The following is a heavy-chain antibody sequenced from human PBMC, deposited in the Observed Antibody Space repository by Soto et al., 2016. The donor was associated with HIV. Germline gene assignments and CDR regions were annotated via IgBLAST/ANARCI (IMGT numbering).Heavy chain of an antibody. CDR1: GGSFRGYY. Sequence: QVQLQQWGAGLLKPSETLSLTCAVYGGSFRGYYWSWIRQPPGKGLEWIGEISHSGSTNYNTSLKSRVTMSIDTSKNQFSLKLSSVTAADTAVYYCARGTYCGGDCYSEWGQGTLVTVSS. V-gene: IGHV4-34*01. CDR2: ISHSGST. D-gene: IGHD2-21*02. J-gene: IGHJ4*02. CDR3: ARGTYCGGDCYSE.